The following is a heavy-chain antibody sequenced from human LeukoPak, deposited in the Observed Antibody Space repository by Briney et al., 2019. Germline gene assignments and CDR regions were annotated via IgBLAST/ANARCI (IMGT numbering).Heavy chain of an antibody. J-gene: IGHJ4*02. CDR3: ARDKIVGATHFDY. CDR1: GFPLSDYW. CDR2: IKQDGGEI. D-gene: IGHD1-26*01. V-gene: IGHV3-7*01. Sequence: GGSLRLSCAASGFPLSDYWMSWVRQAPGKGLEWVANIKQDGGEIYYVDSVKGRFTISRDNAKNSLYLQMNSLTAEDTAVYYCARDKIVGATHFDYWGQGTLVTVSS.